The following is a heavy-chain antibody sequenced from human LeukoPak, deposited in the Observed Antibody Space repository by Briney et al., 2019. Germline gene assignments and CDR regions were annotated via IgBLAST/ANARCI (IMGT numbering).Heavy chain of an antibody. Sequence: ASVKVSCKASGYTFTTYYMHWVRQAPGQGLEWMGIINPSGGSTSYAQKFQGRVTMTRDTSTSTVYMELSSLRSEDTAVYYCARDLAYYDFWSGTNTPYYYMDVWGKGTTVTVSS. J-gene: IGHJ6*03. CDR3: ARDLAYYDFWSGTNTPYYYMDV. V-gene: IGHV1-46*01. D-gene: IGHD3-3*01. CDR2: INPSGGST. CDR1: GYTFTTYY.